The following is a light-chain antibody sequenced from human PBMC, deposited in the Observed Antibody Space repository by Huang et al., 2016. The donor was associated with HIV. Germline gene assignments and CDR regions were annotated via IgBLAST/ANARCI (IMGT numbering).Light chain of an antibody. J-gene: IGKJ1*01. CDR1: GSVSGT. CDR2: GAS. CDR3: QQYNNWPPA. Sequence: EIVMTQSPATLSVSPGERATLSCRASGSVSGTLAWYQQKPGQAPRLLISGASTRATGIPARFSGSGSGTEFTLTISSLQSEDFAVYYCQQYNNWPPAFGQGTKVEIK. V-gene: IGKV3-15*01.